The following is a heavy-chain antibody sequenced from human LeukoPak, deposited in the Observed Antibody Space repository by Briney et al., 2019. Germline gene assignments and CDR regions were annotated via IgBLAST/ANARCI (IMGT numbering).Heavy chain of an antibody. CDR2: ISASDGST. Sequence: GGSLRLSCAASGFTFSSYAMTWVRQAPGKGLEWVSAISASDGSTYYAASVKGRFTISRDNSKNTLYLQMNSLRAEDTAVYYCAKCPHYDILTGFDYWGQGTLVTVSS. V-gene: IGHV3-23*01. CDR3: AKCPHYDILTGFDY. J-gene: IGHJ4*02. CDR1: GFTFSSYA. D-gene: IGHD3-9*01.